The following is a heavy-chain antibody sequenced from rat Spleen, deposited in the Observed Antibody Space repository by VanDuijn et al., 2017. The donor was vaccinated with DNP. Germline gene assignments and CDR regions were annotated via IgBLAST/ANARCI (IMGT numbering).Heavy chain of an antibody. CDR3: TSNPHIRTAAPFDY. J-gene: IGHJ2*01. CDR1: GFNFNNNW. Sequence: EVKLVESGGGLVRPGGSLKLSCAASGFNFNNNWMGWVRQAPGKGLERIGEINKDSSTIKYIPSLKDKFTISRDNAQNTLSLQMSRLESEDTATYYCTSNPHIRTAAPFDYWGQGVMVTVSS. V-gene: IGHV4-2*01. CDR2: INKDSSTI. D-gene: IGHD3-8*01.